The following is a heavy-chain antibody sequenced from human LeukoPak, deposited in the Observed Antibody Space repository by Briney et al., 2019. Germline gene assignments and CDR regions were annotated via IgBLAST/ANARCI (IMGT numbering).Heavy chain of an antibody. CDR2: FDPEDGET. J-gene: IGHJ6*03. V-gene: IGHV1-24*01. CDR1: GYTLTELS. CDR3: ATDLSSSRNMDV. Sequence: ASVKVCCTGSGYTLTELSMHWVRQAPGKGLEWMGGFDPEDGETIYAQKFQGRVSMTEDTSTDTANMELSSLRSEDTAVYYCATDLSSSRNMDVWGKGTTVTVSS. D-gene: IGHD6-6*01.